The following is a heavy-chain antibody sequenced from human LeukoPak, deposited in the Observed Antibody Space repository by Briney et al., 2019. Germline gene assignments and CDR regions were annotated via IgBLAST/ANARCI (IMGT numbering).Heavy chain of an antibody. V-gene: IGHV1-2*04. D-gene: IGHD3-3*01. CDR3: ARADRIFGVVTHLYDY. CDR2: INPNSGGT. J-gene: IGHJ4*02. CDR1: GYTFTGYY. Sequence: ASVKVSCKASGYTFTGYYMHWVRQAPGQGLEWMGWINPNSGGTNYAQKFQGWVTMTRDTSISTAYMELSRLRSDDTAAYYCARADRIFGVVTHLYDYWGQGTLVTVSS.